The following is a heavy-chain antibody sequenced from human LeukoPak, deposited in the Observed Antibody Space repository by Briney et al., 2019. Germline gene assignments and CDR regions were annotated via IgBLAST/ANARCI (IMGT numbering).Heavy chain of an antibody. CDR3: ARVSNLKEMATIQGAFDI. CDR2: INHSGYT. V-gene: IGHV4-34*09. D-gene: IGHD5-24*01. Sequence: SETLSLTCALYGGSFSGYYWSWIRQSPGKGLEWIGQINHSGYTNYNPSLKSRVTISVDTSKNQFSLKLSSVTAADTAVYYCARVSNLKEMATIQGAFDIWGQGTMVTVSS. J-gene: IGHJ3*02. CDR1: GGSFSGYY.